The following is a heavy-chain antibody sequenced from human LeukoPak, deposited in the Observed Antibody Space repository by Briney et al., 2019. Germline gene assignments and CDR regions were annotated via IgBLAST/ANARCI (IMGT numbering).Heavy chain of an antibody. CDR3: ARKDGDY. CDR2: IYSSGSS. J-gene: IGHJ4*02. V-gene: IGHV4-4*07. CDR1: GASISAFH. Sequence: SETLSLTCTVSGASISAFHWTWFRQPAGKGLEWIGLIYSSGSSLFNPSLKSRVAMSVDLTKNQLSLKLTSVTAADTAMYYCARKDGDYWGRGTLVTVSS.